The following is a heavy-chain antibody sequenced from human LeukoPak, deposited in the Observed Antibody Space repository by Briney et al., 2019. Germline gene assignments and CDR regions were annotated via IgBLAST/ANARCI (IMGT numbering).Heavy chain of an antibody. CDR2: IYYSGST. Sequence: SETLSLTCTVSGGSISSGDYYWSWIRQPPGKGLEWIGYIYYSGSTYYNPSLKSRVTISVDTSKNQFSLKLSSVTAADTAVYYCARDRPMDCSGGSCYAENNWFDPWGQGTLVTVSS. J-gene: IGHJ5*02. V-gene: IGHV4-30-4*01. CDR1: GGSISSGDYY. D-gene: IGHD2-15*01. CDR3: ARDRPMDCSGGSCYAENNWFDP.